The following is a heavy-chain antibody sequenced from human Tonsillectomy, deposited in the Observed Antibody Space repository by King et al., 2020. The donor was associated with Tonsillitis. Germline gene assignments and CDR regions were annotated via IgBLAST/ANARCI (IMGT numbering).Heavy chain of an antibody. V-gene: IGHV3-30*01. CDR3: ARAPTVTDAFDI. D-gene: IGHD4-17*01. CDR1: GVTFRSDA. J-gene: IGHJ3*02. CDR2: ISFDGRYK. Sequence: VQLVESGGGVVQPGWSLRLSCASSGVTFRSDAMHWVRQAPGKGLEWVAVISFDGRYKYYADSVKGRFTISRDTSKNTLYLQMNNLRAEDTAVYYCARAPTVTDAFDIWGQGTMVTVSS.